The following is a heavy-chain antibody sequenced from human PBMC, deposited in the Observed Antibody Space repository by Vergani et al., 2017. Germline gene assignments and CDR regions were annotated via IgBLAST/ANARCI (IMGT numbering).Heavy chain of an antibody. J-gene: IGHJ3*02. Sequence: QVQLPESGPGLVKPSETLSLPCPVPGGSISSYYWGWIRQPPGKGLEWVGYIYYSGSTNYNPSLKSRVTISVDTSKNQFSLKLSSVTAADTAVYYCARGRYSSGWVSGAFDIWGQGTMVTVSS. D-gene: IGHD6-19*01. V-gene: IGHV4-59*01. CDR3: ARGRYSSGWVSGAFDI. CDR2: IYYSGST. CDR1: GGSISSYY.